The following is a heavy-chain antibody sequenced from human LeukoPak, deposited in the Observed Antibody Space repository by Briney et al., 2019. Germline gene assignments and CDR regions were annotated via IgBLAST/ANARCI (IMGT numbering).Heavy chain of an antibody. V-gene: IGHV4-61*02. CDR2: IYTSGST. Sequence: SETLSLTCTVSGGSISSSSYYWSWIRQPAGKGLEWIGRIYTSGSTNYNPSLKSRVTMSVDTSKNQFSLKPSSVTAADTAVYYCARAGANFDYWGQGTLVTVSS. CDR3: ARAGANFDY. J-gene: IGHJ4*02. CDR1: GGSISSSSYY.